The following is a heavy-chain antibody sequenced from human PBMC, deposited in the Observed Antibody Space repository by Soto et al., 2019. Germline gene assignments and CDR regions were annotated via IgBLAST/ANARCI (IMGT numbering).Heavy chain of an antibody. V-gene: IGHV4-59*01. CDR1: GGSISSYY. CDR2: IYYSGST. Sequence: SETLSLTCTVSGGSISSYYWSWIRQPPGKGLEWIGYIYYSGSTNYNPSLKSRVTISVDTSKNQFSLKLSSVTAADTAVYYCARVLNSPPAKDYGDYMSQGPYYYYYMDVWGKGTTVTVSS. D-gene: IGHD4-17*01. J-gene: IGHJ6*03. CDR3: ARVLNSPPAKDYGDYMSQGPYYYYYMDV.